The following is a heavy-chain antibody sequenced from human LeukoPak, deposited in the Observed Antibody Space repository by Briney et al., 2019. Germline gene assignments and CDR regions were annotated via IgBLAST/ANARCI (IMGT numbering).Heavy chain of an antibody. Sequence: GGSLRLSCAASGFTFSSYSMNWVRQAPGRGLEWVSSISSSSSYIYYADSVKGRFTISRDNARNSPYLQMDGLRAEDTAVYYCARDGSSKWSDYWGQGTLVTVSS. CDR3: ARDGSSKWSDY. D-gene: IGHD6-13*01. CDR2: ISSSSSYI. V-gene: IGHV3-21*01. J-gene: IGHJ4*02. CDR1: GFTFSSYS.